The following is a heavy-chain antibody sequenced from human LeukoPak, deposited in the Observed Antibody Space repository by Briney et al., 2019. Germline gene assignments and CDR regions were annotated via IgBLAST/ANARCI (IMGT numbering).Heavy chain of an antibody. D-gene: IGHD3-10*01. Sequence: GESLKISSKGSGYSFTTYWISWVRQMPGKGLEWMGRIDPSDSYTNYSPSFQGHVTISADKSISTAYLQWSSLKASDTAMYYCARHMVRGVIIASYNWFDPWGQGTLVTVSS. J-gene: IGHJ5*02. CDR2: IDPSDSYT. CDR1: GYSFTTYW. CDR3: ARHMVRGVIIASYNWFDP. V-gene: IGHV5-10-1*01.